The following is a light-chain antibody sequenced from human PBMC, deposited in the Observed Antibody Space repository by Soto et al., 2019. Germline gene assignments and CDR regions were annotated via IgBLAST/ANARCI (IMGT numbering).Light chain of an antibody. CDR2: GAS. V-gene: IGKV3-20*01. CDR1: QSVDSY. CDR3: QQYGSSGT. J-gene: IGKJ1*01. Sequence: DIVLTQSPATLSLSPGERATLSCRASQSVDSYLAWYQQKPGQAPRLLIYGASNRATGIPDRFSGSGSGTDFTLTISRLEPEDFAVYYCQQYGSSGTFGQGTKVDIK.